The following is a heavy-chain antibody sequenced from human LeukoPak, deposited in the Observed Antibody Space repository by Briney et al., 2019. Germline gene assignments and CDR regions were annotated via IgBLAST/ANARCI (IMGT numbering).Heavy chain of an antibody. J-gene: IGHJ4*02. CDR3: ASSPLYYYDSSGYLDY. CDR1: GVSISSYY. CDR2: IYTSGST. V-gene: IGHV4-4*07. Sequence: SETLSLTCTVSGVSISSYYWSWIRQPAGKGLEWIGRIYTSGSTNYNPSLKSRVTMSVDTSKIQFSLKLSSVTAADTAVYYCASSPLYYYDSSGYLDYWGQGTLVTVSS. D-gene: IGHD3-22*01.